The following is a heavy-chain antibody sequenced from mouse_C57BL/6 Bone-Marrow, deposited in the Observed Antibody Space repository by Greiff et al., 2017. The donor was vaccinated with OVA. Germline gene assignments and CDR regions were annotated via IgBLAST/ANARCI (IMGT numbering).Heavy chain of an antibody. CDR1: GFTFSSYA. D-gene: IGHD1-1*02. CDR2: ISDGGSYT. CDR3: ARWYRFAY. Sequence: EVQLVESGGGLVKPGGSLKLSCAASGFTFSSYAMSWVRQTPEKRLEWVATISDGGSYTYYPDNVKGRFTISRDNAKNNLYLQMSHLKSEDTAMYYCARWYRFAYWGQGTLVTVSA. J-gene: IGHJ3*01. V-gene: IGHV5-4*01.